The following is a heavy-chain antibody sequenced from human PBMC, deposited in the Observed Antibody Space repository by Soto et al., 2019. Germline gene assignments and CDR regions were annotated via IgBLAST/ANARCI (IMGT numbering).Heavy chain of an antibody. CDR2: IIPIFGTA. D-gene: IGHD3-16*02. V-gene: IGHV1-69*13. CDR1: GGTFSSYA. Sequence: GASVKVSCKASGGTFSSYAISWVRQAPGQGLELMGGIIPIFGTANYAQKFQGRVTITADESTSTAYMELSSLRSEDTAVYYCARGQPVYDYVWGSYRSDAFDIWGQGTMVTV. CDR3: ARGQPVYDYVWGSYRSDAFDI. J-gene: IGHJ3*02.